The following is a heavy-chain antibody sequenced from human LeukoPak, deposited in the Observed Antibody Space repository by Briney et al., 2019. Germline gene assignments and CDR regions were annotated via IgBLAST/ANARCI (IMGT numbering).Heavy chain of an antibody. CDR2: IIPIFGTA. Sequence: ASVKVSCKASGYTFTSYFMHWVRQAPGQGLEWMGGIIPIFGTANYAQKFQGRVTITADKSTSTAYMELSSLRSEDTAVYYCARGDYYDSSGYLPLDYWGQGTLVTVSS. V-gene: IGHV1-69*06. CDR3: ARGDYYDSSGYLPLDY. CDR1: GYTFTSYF. J-gene: IGHJ4*02. D-gene: IGHD3-22*01.